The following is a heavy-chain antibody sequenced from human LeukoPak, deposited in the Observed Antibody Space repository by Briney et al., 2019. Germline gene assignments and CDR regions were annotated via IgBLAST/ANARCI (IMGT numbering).Heavy chain of an antibody. CDR3: ARGRTGTFDY. J-gene: IGHJ4*02. Sequence: GGSLRLSCAAPGFTFSTYNMNWVRQAPGKGLEWVAVISYDGSDKYSADSVKGRFTISRDNSKNTLYLQMNSLRGEDTAVYYCARGRTGTFDYWGQGTLVTVSS. V-gene: IGHV3-30*03. D-gene: IGHD1/OR15-1a*01. CDR1: GFTFSTYN. CDR2: ISYDGSDK.